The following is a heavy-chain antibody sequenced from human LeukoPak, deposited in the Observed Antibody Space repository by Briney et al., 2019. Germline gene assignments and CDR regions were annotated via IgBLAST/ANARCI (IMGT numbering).Heavy chain of an antibody. Sequence: ASVKVSCKVSGYTFTDYYMHWVRQAPGQGLEWMGIINPSGGSTSYAQKFQGRVTMTRDTSTSTVYMELSSLRSEDTAVYYCARGPSRTYYYDSSGYRVFDYWGQGTLVTVSS. V-gene: IGHV1-46*01. CDR3: ARGPSRTYYYDSSGYRVFDY. CDR1: GYTFTDYY. CDR2: INPSGGST. D-gene: IGHD3-22*01. J-gene: IGHJ4*02.